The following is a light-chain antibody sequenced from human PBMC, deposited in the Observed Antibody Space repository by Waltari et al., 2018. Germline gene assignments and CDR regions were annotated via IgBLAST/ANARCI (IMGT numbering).Light chain of an antibody. J-gene: IGKJ4*01. CDR3: QEYNSYPVT. V-gene: IGKV1-5*01. CDR1: QSVNNK. CDR2: DAS. Sequence: TCRASQSVNNKLDWYQQKPGKAPKFLIHDASRLESGVPSRFSGSGSGTEFTLTISSLQPDDVATYYCQEYNSYPVTFGGGTKVEIK.